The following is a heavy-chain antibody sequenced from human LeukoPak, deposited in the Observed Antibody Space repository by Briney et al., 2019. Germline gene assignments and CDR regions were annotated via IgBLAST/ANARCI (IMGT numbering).Heavy chain of an antibody. D-gene: IGHD2-2*01. J-gene: IGHJ6*04. CDR3: AREDTVVVPAAIHYYGMDV. Sequence: PGGSLRLSCAASGFTFSSYEMNWVRQAPGKGLEWVSYISSSGSTIYYADSVKGRFTISRDNAKNSLYLQMNSLRAEDTAVYYCAREDTVVVPAAIHYYGMDVWGKGTTVTVSS. CDR2: ISSSGSTI. V-gene: IGHV3-48*03. CDR1: GFTFSSYE.